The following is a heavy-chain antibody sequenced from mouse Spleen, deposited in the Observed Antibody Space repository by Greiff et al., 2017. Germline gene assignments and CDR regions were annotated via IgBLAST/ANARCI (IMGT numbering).Heavy chain of an antibody. CDR1: GFTFSSYA. Sequence: EVKVVESGGGLVKIGGSLKLSCAASGFTFSSYAMSWVRQTPEQSLEWVATISTGGGNTYYPDSVKGRFTISRDKAKNTQYLQMSSLKSEDTAMYYCARHDYWYFDVWGAGTTVTVSS. J-gene: IGHJ1*01. CDR2: ISTGGGNT. CDR3: ARHDYWYFDV. V-gene: IGHV5-9*04.